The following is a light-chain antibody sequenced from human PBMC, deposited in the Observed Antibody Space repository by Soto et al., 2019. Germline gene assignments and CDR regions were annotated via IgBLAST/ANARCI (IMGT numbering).Light chain of an antibody. V-gene: IGKV3-15*01. Sequence: EIVMTQSPATLSVSPGERATLSCRASQSVSNYLVWYQQKTGQAPRRLIYGASTSSAGIPPKLSGGGSETEVSLLIISLLSEEFSVYYCQQYHNWPPLTFGRGTKVEIK. CDR2: GAS. CDR1: QSVSNY. J-gene: IGKJ4*01. CDR3: QQYHNWPPLT.